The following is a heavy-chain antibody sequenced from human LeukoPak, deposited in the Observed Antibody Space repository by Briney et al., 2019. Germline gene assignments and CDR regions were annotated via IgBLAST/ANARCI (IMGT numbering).Heavy chain of an antibody. D-gene: IGHD2-2*03. Sequence: GESLKISCKGSGYSFPTYWIAWVRQMPGKGLEWMGIIYPDESNIRYSPSFQGQVTISADKSISTAYLQWSSLKASGTAMYYCARPPSRGYSSAFEYWGQGTLVTVSS. CDR1: GYSFPTYW. CDR2: IYPDESNI. CDR3: ARPPSRGYSSAFEY. J-gene: IGHJ4*02. V-gene: IGHV5-51*01.